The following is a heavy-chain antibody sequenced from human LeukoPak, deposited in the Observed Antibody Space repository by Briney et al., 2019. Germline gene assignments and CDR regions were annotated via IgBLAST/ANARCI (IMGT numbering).Heavy chain of an antibody. V-gene: IGHV1-2*02. J-gene: IGHJ4*02. CDR2: INPNSGGT. CDR1: GYTFTGYY. CDR3: ARDLLTAAGGGY. D-gene: IGHD6-13*01. Sequence: GASVKVSCKASGYTFTGYYMHWVRQAPGQGLGWMGWINPNSGGTNYAQKFQGRVTMTRDTSISTAYMELSRLRSDDTAVYYCARDLLTAAGGGYWGQGTLVTVSS.